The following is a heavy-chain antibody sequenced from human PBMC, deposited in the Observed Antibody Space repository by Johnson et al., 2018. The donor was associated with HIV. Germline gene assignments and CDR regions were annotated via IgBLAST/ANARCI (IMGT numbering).Heavy chain of an antibody. J-gene: IGHJ3*02. CDR3: ARLEELLRAFDI. D-gene: IGHD1-26*01. CDR2: ISYDGSNK. CDR1: GFTFSSYA. Sequence: QVQLVESGGGVVQPGRSLRLSCAASGFTFSSYAMHWVRQAPGKGLEWVAVISYDGSNKYYADSVKGRFTISRDNSKNTLYLQMNSLRAEDTAVYYCARLEELLRAFDILGQGTMVTVSS. V-gene: IGHV3-30-3*01.